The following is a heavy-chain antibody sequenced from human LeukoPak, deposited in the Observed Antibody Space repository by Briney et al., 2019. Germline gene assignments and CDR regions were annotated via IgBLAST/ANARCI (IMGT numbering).Heavy chain of an antibody. CDR3: ARDQSGIAAAGTGDY. D-gene: IGHD6-13*01. V-gene: IGHV1-2*02. CDR2: INPNSGGT. J-gene: IGHJ4*02. Sequence: ASVKVSCKASGYTFTGYYMHWVRQAPGQGLEWMGWINPNSGGTNYAQKFQGRVTMTRDTSISTAYMELSRLRSDDTAVYYCARDQSGIAAAGTGDYWGQGTLVTVSS. CDR1: GYTFTGYY.